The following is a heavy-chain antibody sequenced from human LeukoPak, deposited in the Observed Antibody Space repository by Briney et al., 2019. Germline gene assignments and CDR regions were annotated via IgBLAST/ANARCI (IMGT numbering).Heavy chain of an antibody. V-gene: IGHV3-23*01. Sequence: GGSLRLSCAASGFTFSSYAMSWVRQAPGTGLEWVSAISDSGGSTYYADSVKGRFSISRDNSKNTLYLQMNSLRAEDTAVYYCAKLRHGGPSFWGQGTPVTVSS. J-gene: IGHJ4*02. CDR2: ISDSGGST. CDR1: GFTFSSYA. D-gene: IGHD4-23*01. CDR3: AKLRHGGPSF.